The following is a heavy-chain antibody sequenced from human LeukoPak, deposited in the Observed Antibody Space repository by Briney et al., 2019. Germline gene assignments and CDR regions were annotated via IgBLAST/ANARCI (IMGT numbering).Heavy chain of an antibody. CDR2: INPNSGGT. Sequence: ASVKVSCKASGYTFTGYYMHWVRQAPGQGLEWMGWINPNSGGTNYAQKFQGRVTMTRDTSTSTVYMELSSLRSEDTAVYYCARDLSSSNFDYWGQGTLVTVSS. J-gene: IGHJ4*02. CDR1: GYTFTGYY. V-gene: IGHV1-2*02. D-gene: IGHD6-6*01. CDR3: ARDLSSSNFDY.